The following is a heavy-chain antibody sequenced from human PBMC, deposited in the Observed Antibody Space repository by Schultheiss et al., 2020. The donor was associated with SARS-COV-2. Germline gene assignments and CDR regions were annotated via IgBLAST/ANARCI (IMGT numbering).Heavy chain of an antibody. D-gene: IGHD7-27*01. CDR2: IYYSGST. CDR3: ARGAANWGSFDY. J-gene: IGHJ4*02. Sequence: SETLSLTCTVSGGSISSYYWSWIRQPPGKGLEWIGYIYYSGSTYYNPSLKSRVTISVDTSKNQFSLKLSSVTAADTAVYYCARGAANWGSFDYWGQGTLVTVSS. CDR1: GGSISSYY. V-gene: IGHV4-59*12.